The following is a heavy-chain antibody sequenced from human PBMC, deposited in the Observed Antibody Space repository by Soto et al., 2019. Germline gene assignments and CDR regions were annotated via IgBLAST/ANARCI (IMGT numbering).Heavy chain of an antibody. CDR1: GFTFSSYG. CDR3: AKEVWSGPMDV. D-gene: IGHD3-3*01. CDR2: IYDGSNK. V-gene: IGHV3-30*18. Sequence: QVQLVESGGGVVQPGRSLRLSCAASGFTFSSYGMHWVRQAPGKGLEWVAVIYDGSNKYYADSVKGRFTISRDDSKNTVYLQMNSLRAEDTAVYYCAKEVWSGPMDVWGQGTTVTVSS. J-gene: IGHJ6*02.